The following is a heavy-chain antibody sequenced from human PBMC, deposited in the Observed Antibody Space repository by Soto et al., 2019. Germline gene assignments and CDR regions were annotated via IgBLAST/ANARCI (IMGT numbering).Heavy chain of an antibody. CDR1: GGSIRSYY. Sequence: SETLSLTCTVSGGSIRSYYWSWIRQPPGKGLEWIGYIYYSGSTNYNPSLKSRVTISVDTSKNQFSLKLSSVTAADTAVYYCARDHISYYYGSGSSDGHWFDPWGQGTLVTVSS. CDR2: IYYSGST. V-gene: IGHV4-59*01. J-gene: IGHJ5*02. D-gene: IGHD3-10*01. CDR3: ARDHISYYYGSGSSDGHWFDP.